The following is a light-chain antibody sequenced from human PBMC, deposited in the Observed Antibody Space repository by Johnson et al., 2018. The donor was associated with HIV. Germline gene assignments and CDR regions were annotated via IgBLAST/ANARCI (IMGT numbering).Light chain of an antibody. J-gene: IGLJ1*01. CDR1: SSNIGNNY. V-gene: IGLV1-51*01. Sequence: TQPPSVSAAPGQKVTISCSGSSSNIGNNYVSWYQQLPGTAPKLLIYDNNKRPSGIPDRFSGSKSGTSATLGITGLQTGDEADYYCATWDTSLSVYVFGTGTKVTVL. CDR3: ATWDTSLSVYV. CDR2: DNN.